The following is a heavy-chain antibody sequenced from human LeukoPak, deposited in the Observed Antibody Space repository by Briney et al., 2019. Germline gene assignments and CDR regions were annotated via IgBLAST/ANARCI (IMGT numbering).Heavy chain of an antibody. J-gene: IGHJ3*02. CDR2: MNPNSGHT. Sequence: GASVKVSCKASGYTFTSHDVNWLRQATGQGLEWLGWMNPNSGHTGFAQKLQGRVTMTRDTSISTAYMELSSLRSEDTAMYYCAMYHYDSSGPYVGAFDIWGQGTMVTVSS. D-gene: IGHD3-22*01. CDR3: AMYHYDSSGPYVGAFDI. CDR1: GYTFTSHD. V-gene: IGHV1-8*01.